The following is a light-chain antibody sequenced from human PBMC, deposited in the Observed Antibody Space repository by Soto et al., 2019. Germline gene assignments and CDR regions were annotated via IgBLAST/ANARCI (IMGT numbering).Light chain of an antibody. J-gene: IGKJ4*01. CDR1: QSLSDN. V-gene: IGKV3-20*01. CDR2: GAS. CDR3: QQYGSSLLT. Sequence: EIVLTQSPATLSVSPGERATLSCRASQSLSDNLAWYQQKPGQAPRLLIYGASSRATGIPDRFRGSGSGTDFTLTISRLEPEDFAVYYCQQYGSSLLTFGGGTKVDIK.